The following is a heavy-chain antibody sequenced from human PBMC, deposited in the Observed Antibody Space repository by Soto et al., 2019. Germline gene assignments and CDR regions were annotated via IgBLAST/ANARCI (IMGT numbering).Heavy chain of an antibody. CDR3: ARDRSLFDY. CDR1: GFTFSAYH. Sequence: EVQLVQSVGGLVQPGGSLTLSCAASGFTFSAYHMNWVRQAPGKGLEWVSYIHSDSTTIYYADSVKGRFTISRDNAKNSLYLQMNSLRDEDTAVYYCARDRSLFDYWGQGALVTVSS. J-gene: IGHJ4*02. V-gene: IGHV3-48*02. CDR2: IHSDSTTI.